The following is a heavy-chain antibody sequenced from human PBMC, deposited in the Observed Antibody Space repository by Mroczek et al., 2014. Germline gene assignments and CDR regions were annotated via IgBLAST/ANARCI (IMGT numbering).Heavy chain of an antibody. J-gene: IGHJ4*02. D-gene: IGHD2-2*01. CDR2: IYYSGST. CDR1: GGSISSYY. CDR3: ARSWIGKSGLGVPAAQYFDY. V-gene: IGHV4-59*01. Sequence: QVQLQQWGPGLVKPSETLSLTCTVSGGSISSYYWSWIRQPPGKGLEWIGYIYYSGSTNYNPSLKSRVTISVDTSKNQFSLKLSSVTAADTAVYYCARSWIGKSGLGVPAAQYFDYWGQGTLVTVSS.